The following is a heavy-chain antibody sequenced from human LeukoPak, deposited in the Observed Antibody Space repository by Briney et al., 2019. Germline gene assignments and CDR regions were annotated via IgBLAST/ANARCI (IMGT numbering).Heavy chain of an antibody. CDR2: ISGSGGST. CDR3: AKASGSYRYCYDY. CDR1: GFTFSSYA. D-gene: IGHD1-26*01. V-gene: IGHV3-23*01. J-gene: IGHJ4*02. Sequence: PGGSLRLSCAASGFTFSSYATSWVRQAPGKGLEWVSAISGSGGSTYYADSVKGRFTISRDNSKNTLYLQMNSLRAEDTAVYYCAKASGSYRYCYDYWGQGTLVTVSS.